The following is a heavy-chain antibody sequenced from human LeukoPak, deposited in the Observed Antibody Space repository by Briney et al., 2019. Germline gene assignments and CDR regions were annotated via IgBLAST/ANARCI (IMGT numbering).Heavy chain of an antibody. J-gene: IGHJ4*02. CDR1: GGSISSSSYY. V-gene: IGHV4-39*07. D-gene: IGHD3-22*01. CDR3: ARSLLYYYDSSGYFY. Sequence: PSETLSLICTVSGGSISSSSYYWGWIRQPPGKGLEWIGSIYYSGSTYYNPSLQSRVTISVDTSKNHFSLKLSSVTAADTAVYYCARSLLYYYDSSGYFYWGQGTLVTVSS. CDR2: IYYSGST.